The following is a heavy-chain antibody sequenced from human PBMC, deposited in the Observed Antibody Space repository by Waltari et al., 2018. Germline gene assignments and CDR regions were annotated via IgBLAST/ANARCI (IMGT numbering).Heavy chain of an antibody. CDR3: ARSPTPNYYDSSVYKTAFDI. Sequence: QVQLGKSGAEVKKPGSSVTVSCKASGGTFSSYAISWVRPAPGQGIGWMGRLHPIFGTANYAQKFQGRVTSTADESTSTAYMELSSLRSEDTAVYYCARSPTPNYYDSSVYKTAFDIWGQGTMVTVSS. CDR1: GGTFSSYA. D-gene: IGHD3-22*01. V-gene: IGHV1-69*15. J-gene: IGHJ3*02. CDR2: LHPIFGTA.